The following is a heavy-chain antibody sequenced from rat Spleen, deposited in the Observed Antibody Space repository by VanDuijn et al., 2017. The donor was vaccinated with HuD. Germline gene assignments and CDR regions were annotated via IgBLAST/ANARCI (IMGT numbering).Heavy chain of an antibody. V-gene: IGHV3-1*01. CDR1: GYSITSNY. J-gene: IGHJ2*01. CDR2: ISYSGST. Sequence: EVQLQESGPGLVKPSQSLSLTCSVTGYSITSNYWGWIRKFPGNKMEWMGYISYSGSTSYNPSLKSRISITRDTSRNQFFLHLNSVTTEDTATYYCARARYSGGRLDYWGQGVMVTVSS. CDR3: ARARYSGGRLDY. D-gene: IGHD1-1*01.